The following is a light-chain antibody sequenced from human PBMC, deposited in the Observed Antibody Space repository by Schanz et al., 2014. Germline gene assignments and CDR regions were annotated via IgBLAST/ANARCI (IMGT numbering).Light chain of an antibody. CDR3: QQYNNWLRLT. CDR2: GAS. CDR1: QSVSRN. J-gene: IGKJ4*01. V-gene: IGKV3-15*01. Sequence: EIVMTQSPATLSVSPGERATLYCRASQSVSRNLAWYQQKPGQAPRLLIYGASTRATGLPARFSGSGSGTQFTLTISSLQSEDFAVYYCQQYNNWLRLTFGGGTKVEIK.